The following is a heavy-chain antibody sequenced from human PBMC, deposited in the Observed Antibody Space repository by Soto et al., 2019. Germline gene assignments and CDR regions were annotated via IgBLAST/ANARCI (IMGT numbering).Heavy chain of an antibody. V-gene: IGHV1-2*02. CDR2: INPNSGGT. J-gene: IGHJ5*02. CDR1: GYTFTNYY. CDR3: IRDLRLLEVWFDT. Sequence: GASVKVSCKASGYTFTNYYMYWVRQAPGQGLEWMGWINPNSGGTNYAQMFQGRVTMTRDTSISTAYMELSRLRSDDTAVYFCIRDLRLLEVWFDTWGQGTLVTVSS. D-gene: IGHD3-3*01.